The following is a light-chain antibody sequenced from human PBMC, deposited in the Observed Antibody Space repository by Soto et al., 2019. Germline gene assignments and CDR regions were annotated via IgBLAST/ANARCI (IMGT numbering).Light chain of an antibody. CDR3: QQYGAWPLI. CDR1: QSVGNN. J-gene: IGKJ4*01. CDR2: ATS. V-gene: IGKV3-15*01. Sequence: EIVLTQSPATLSVSPGERATLSCRASQSVGNNFAWYQQKPGQAPRLLIFATSTRATGVPARFSGSGSGTEFTLTISSLQSEDFAVYYCQQYGAWPLIFGGGAKVE.